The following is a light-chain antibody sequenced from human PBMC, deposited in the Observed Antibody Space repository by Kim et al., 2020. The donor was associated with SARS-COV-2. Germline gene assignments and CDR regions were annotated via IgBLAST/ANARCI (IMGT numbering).Light chain of an antibody. CDR2: LVR. CDR3: QRWDSSTDHPV. Sequence: SYELTQPPSASVSPGQTARLTCELNNLASKTEHYYHQRPGQLRVLFIYLVRDRPSVIPEGFASSNSCYTASLTISRDLVGDEVLYHCQRWDSSTDHPVFG. CDR1: NLASKT. J-gene: IGLJ1*01. V-gene: IGLV3-21*02.